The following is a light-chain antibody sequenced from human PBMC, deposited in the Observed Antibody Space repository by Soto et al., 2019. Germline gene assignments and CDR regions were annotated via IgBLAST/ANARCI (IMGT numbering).Light chain of an antibody. Sequence: QSALTQPDSVSGSPGQSITISCTGTSSDVGGYNYVSWYQQYPGRVPKLLIYKVSNRPSGVSNRFSGSKSGNTASLTISGLQAEDEDYYFCNPPTPCRLYVFGTGTKVTVL. J-gene: IGLJ1*01. CDR2: KVS. CDR3: NPPTPCRLYV. V-gene: IGLV2-14*01. CDR1: SSDVGGYNY.